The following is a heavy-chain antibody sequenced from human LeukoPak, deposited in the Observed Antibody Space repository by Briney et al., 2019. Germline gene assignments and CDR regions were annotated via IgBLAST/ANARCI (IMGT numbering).Heavy chain of an antibody. CDR1: GFTFSSYG. D-gene: IGHD3-10*01. CDR2: ISYDGSNK. CDR3: AKSLVVRGVITSYGMDV. V-gene: IGHV3-30*18. Sequence: GGSLRLSCAASGFTFSSYGMHWVRQAPGKGLEWVAVISYDGSNKYYADSVKGRFTISRDNSKNTLYLQMNSLRAEDTAVYYCAKSLVVRGVITSYGMDVWGQGTTVTVSS. J-gene: IGHJ6*02.